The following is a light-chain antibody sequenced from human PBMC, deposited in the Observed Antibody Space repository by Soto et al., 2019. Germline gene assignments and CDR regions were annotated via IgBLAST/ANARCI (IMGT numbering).Light chain of an antibody. CDR1: SSNIGAGSD. V-gene: IGLV1-40*01. J-gene: IGLJ1*01. Sequence: QSVLTQPPSVSGAPGQSVTISCTGSSSNIGAGSDVHWYQQLPGTAPKLLIYDNTNRPSGVPDRLSGSKSGTSASLAIPGLQAEDEADYYCQSYDSGLRGYVFGTGTKVTVL. CDR2: DNT. CDR3: QSYDSGLRGYV.